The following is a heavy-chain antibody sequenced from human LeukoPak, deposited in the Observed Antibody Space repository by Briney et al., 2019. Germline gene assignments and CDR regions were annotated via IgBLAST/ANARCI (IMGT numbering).Heavy chain of an antibody. J-gene: IGHJ4*02. Sequence: RGSLRLSCAASGFTFSIYAMNWVRQAPGKGLEWVSGISGSGGRTYYVDSVKGRFTISRDNSKNTLFLQMNSLRAEDTAVYYCARDDAVLRYFDWSNGIDYWGQGSLVTVSS. CDR3: ARDDAVLRYFDWSNGIDY. V-gene: IGHV3-23*01. CDR2: ISGSGGRT. D-gene: IGHD3-9*01. CDR1: GFTFSIYA.